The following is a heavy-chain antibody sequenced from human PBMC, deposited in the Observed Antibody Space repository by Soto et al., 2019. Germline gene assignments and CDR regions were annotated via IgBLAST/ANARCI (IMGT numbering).Heavy chain of an antibody. J-gene: IGHJ5*02. CDR1: GGSITSGNSYS. Sequence: QLQLQESGSGLVKPSQTLSLTCAVSGGSITSGNSYSWSWIRQPPGKGLEWIGSISHTGSTSYNPSLKSVVTLSVDKSKHSFSLTRSSVTAAGSGVYYGARAGAPYFGTGFDPWGQGTLVTVSS. CDR2: ISHTGST. CDR3: ARAGAPYFGTGFDP. D-gene: IGHD3-10*01. V-gene: IGHV4-30-2*01.